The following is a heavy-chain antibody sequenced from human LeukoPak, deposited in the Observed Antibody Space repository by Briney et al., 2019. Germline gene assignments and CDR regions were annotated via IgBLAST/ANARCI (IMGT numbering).Heavy chain of an antibody. J-gene: IGHJ4*02. V-gene: IGHV4-34*01. CDR3: ARRRLSSSWYYFDY. CDR2: INHSGST. CDR1: GGSFSGYY. D-gene: IGHD6-13*01. Sequence: SETLSLTCAVYGGSFSGYYWSWTRQPPGKGLEWIGEINHSGSTNYNPSLKSRVTISVDTSKNQFSLKLSSVTAADTAVYYCARRRLSSSWYYFDYWGQGTLVTVSS.